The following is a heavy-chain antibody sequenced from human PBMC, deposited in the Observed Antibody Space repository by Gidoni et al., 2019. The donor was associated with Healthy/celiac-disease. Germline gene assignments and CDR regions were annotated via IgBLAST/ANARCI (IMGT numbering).Heavy chain of an antibody. CDR1: GYTLTELS. V-gene: IGHV1-24*01. D-gene: IGHD2-2*01. CDR2: FDPEDGET. J-gene: IGHJ6*02. CDR3: ATVVVTPINYYYYYGMDV. Sequence: QVPLVQSGAEVKKPGASVKVSCKVSGYTLTELSMHWVRQAPGKGLEWMGGFDPEDGETIYGQKLQGRVTMTEDTSTDTAYMELSSLRSEDTAVYYCATVVVTPINYYYYYGMDVWGQGTTVTVSS.